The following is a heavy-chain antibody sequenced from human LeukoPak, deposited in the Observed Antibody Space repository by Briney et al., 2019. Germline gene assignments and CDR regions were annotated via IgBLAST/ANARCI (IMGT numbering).Heavy chain of an antibody. Sequence: GGSLTLSCAASGFTFSGYWMHWVRQAPGKGLVWVSRIKGDGSITAYADSEKGRFTISRDNAKNTLYLQTNSLRAEDTAVYYCARGRAGNYYNHNDYWGQGTLVSVSS. J-gene: IGHJ4*02. V-gene: IGHV3-74*01. CDR3: ARGRAGNYYNHNDY. D-gene: IGHD3-10*01. CDR1: GFTFSGYW. CDR2: IKGDGSIT.